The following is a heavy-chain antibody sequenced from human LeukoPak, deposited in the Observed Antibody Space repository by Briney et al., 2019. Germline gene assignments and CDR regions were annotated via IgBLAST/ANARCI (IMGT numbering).Heavy chain of an antibody. Sequence: GASVKVSCKASGYSFTRYYMHWVRQDPGQGLEWMGIINPSDGDTNYAQKFQGRVTMTRDTSTSTVYMELSSLRSEDTAVYYCARGARREITMIEGSWGQGTLVTVSS. CDR1: GYSFTRYY. V-gene: IGHV1-46*01. J-gene: IGHJ4*02. CDR3: ARGARREITMIEGS. CDR2: INPSDGDT. D-gene: IGHD3-22*01.